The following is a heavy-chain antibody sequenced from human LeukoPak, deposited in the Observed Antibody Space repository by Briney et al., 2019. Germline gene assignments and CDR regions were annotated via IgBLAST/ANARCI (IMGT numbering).Heavy chain of an antibody. D-gene: IGHD2-15*01. V-gene: IGHV3-30*04. CDR1: GFTFSSYA. CDR2: ISYDGSNK. Sequence: GRSLRLSCAASGFTFSSYAMHWVRQAPGKGLEWVAVISYDGSNKYYADSVKGRFTISRDNSKNTLYLQMNSLRAEDTAVYYCARGGDRYCSLGRCYVPEYCQLWGQDTGVTVSS. CDR3: ARGGDRYCSLGRCYVPEYCQL. J-gene: IGHJ1*01.